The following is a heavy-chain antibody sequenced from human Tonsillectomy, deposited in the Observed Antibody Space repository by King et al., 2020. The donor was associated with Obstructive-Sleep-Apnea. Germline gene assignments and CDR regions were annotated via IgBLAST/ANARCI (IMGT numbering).Heavy chain of an antibody. Sequence: VQLVESGGGLVKPGGSLRLSCAASGFTFSSYSMNWVRRAPGKGLEWVSSISSRSSHIYYADSMKGRFTISRDNAKNSLYLQMNSLRVEDTAVYYCARVEAGGNFFDAFDICGQGTMVTVSS. CDR1: GFTFSSYS. V-gene: IGHV3-21*01. D-gene: IGHD4-23*01. J-gene: IGHJ3*02. CDR2: ISSRSSHI. CDR3: ARVEAGGNFFDAFDI.